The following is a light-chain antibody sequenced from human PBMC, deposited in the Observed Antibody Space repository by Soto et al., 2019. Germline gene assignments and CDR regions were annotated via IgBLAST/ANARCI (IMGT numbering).Light chain of an antibody. V-gene: IGLV2-14*01. Sequence: QSVLTQPASVSGSPGQSITISCTGTSSDVCGYNYVSWYQQHPGKAPKLMIYEVSNRPSGVSNRFSGSKSGNTASLTISGLQAEDEADYYCSSYTSTRTFVFATGTKLTV. J-gene: IGLJ1*01. CDR1: SSDVCGYNY. CDR2: EVS. CDR3: SSYTSTRTFV.